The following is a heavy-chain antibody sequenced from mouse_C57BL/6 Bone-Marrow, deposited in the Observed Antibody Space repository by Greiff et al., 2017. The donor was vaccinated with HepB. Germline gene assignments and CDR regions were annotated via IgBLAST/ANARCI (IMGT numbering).Heavy chain of an antibody. J-gene: IGHJ3*01. CDR1: GFTFTDYY. D-gene: IGHD2-2*01. V-gene: IGHV7-3*01. Sequence: EVMLVESGGGLVQPGGSLSLSCAASGFTFTDYYMSWVRQPPGKALEWLGFIRNKANGYTTEYSASVKGRFTISRDNSQSILYLHMNALRAEDSATYYCASPYGYDEGFAYWGQGTLVTVSA. CDR2: IRNKANGYTT. CDR3: ASPYGYDEGFAY.